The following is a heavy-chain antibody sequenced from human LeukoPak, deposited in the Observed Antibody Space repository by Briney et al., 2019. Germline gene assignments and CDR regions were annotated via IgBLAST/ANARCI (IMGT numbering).Heavy chain of an antibody. V-gene: IGHV3-23*01. Sequence: PGGSLRLSCAASGFTFSSYAMSWVRQAPGKGLEWVLAISGSGGSTYYADSVKGRFTISRDNSKNTLYLQMNSLRAEDTAVYYCAKRYSSSSVYWFDPWGQGTLVTVSS. CDR1: GFTFSSYA. CDR3: AKRYSSSSVYWFDP. J-gene: IGHJ5*02. CDR2: ISGSGGST. D-gene: IGHD6-6*01.